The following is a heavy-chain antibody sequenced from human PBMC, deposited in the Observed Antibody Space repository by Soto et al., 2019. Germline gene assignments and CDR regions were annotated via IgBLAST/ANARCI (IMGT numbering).Heavy chain of an antibody. Sequence: QVQLQESGPGPVKPSQTLSLTCTVSGGSISSGAYYWSWIRQHSEKGLEWIGYMHYSGIAYYNPSLTSRITISVDTSKNQFSLKLSSVTAADTAVYYCARYYFDNSGYSNWFDPWGRGTLVTVSS. V-gene: IGHV4-31*03. CDR2: MHYSGIA. D-gene: IGHD3-22*01. J-gene: IGHJ5*02. CDR1: GGSISSGAYY. CDR3: ARYYFDNSGYSNWFDP.